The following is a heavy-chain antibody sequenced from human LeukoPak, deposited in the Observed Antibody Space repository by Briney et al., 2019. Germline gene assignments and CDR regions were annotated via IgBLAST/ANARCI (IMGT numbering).Heavy chain of an antibody. J-gene: IGHJ4*02. CDR3: ARVYRRGGSYHFDY. CDR2: ISTSSSYM. CDR1: GFTFSGYS. Sequence: GGSLRLSCAASGFTFSGYSMNWVRQAPGKGLEWVSSISTSSSYMYYADSVKGRFTISRDNAKNSLYLQMNSLRAEDTAVYYCARVYRRGGSYHFDYWGQGTLVTVSS. V-gene: IGHV3-21*01. D-gene: IGHD1-26*01.